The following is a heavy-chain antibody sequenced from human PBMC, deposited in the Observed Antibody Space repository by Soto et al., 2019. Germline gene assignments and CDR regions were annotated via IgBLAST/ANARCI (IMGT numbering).Heavy chain of an antibody. D-gene: IGHD3-10*01. CDR2: IDPSDSYT. J-gene: IGHJ6*04. CDR3: ATQPDGSYGMEV. Sequence: PGESLKISCKGSGYSFTSYWISWVRQMPGKGLEWMGRIDPSDSYTNYSPSFQGHVTISADKSISTAYLQWSSLKASATAMYYCATQPDGSYGMEVWGKGTTVTVSS. V-gene: IGHV5-10-1*01. CDR1: GYSFTSYW.